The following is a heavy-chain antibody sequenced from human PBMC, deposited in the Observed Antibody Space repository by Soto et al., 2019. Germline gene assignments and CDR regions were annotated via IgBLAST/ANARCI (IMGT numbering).Heavy chain of an antibody. CDR2: IYYSGST. CDR3: ARRYGPGFDY. Sequence: SETLSLTCTVSGGSISSYYWSWIRQPPGKGLEWIGYIYYSGSTNYNPTLKSRVTISVDTSKNQFSLKLSSVTAADTAVYYCARRYGPGFDYWGQGTLVTSPQ. D-gene: IGHD4-17*01. V-gene: IGHV4-59*08. J-gene: IGHJ4*02. CDR1: GGSISSYY.